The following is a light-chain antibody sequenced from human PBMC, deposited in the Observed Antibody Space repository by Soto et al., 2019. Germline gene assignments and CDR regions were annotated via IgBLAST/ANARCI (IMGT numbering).Light chain of an antibody. Sequence: EIVMTQSPATLSVSPGERATLSCRASQSVSSNLAWSQQKPGQAPRLLIYGASTRATGIPARFSGSGSGTDFTLTISSLQSEDFAVYYCQQYNNGWTFGQGTKVEIK. CDR3: QQYNNGWT. CDR1: QSVSSN. V-gene: IGKV3-15*01. J-gene: IGKJ1*01. CDR2: GAS.